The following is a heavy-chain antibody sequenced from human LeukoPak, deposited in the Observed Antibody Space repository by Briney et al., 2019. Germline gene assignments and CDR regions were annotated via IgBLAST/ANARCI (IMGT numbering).Heavy chain of an antibody. CDR2: IDTDGSDR. D-gene: IGHD3-16*02. J-gene: IGHJ4*02. Sequence: GGSLRLSCVASGFTFDRHWMHWVRQAPGKGLVWVSRIDTDGSDRGYAESVKSRFTISRDNTKNTLYLQMDSLRVEDTAVYYCARGGFIVGANQYFQWWGQGTRVIVSS. V-gene: IGHV3-74*01. CDR3: ARGGFIVGANQYFQW. CDR1: GFTFDRHW.